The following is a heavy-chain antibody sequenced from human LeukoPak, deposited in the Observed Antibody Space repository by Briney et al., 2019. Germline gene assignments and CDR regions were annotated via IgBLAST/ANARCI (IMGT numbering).Heavy chain of an antibody. CDR1: GFTFSSYP. D-gene: IGHD3-3*01. CDR2: ISGSGGST. V-gene: IGHV3-23*01. J-gene: IGHJ3*02. CDR3: AKVGHSYDFWSGLHDAFDI. Sequence: GGSVRLSCSASGFTFSSYPMICVRHAPGKGLEWLSAISGSGGSTYYADSVKGRLTISHDNSTIILYLQMNSLRAQDTAVYYCAKVGHSYDFWSGLHDAFDIWGQGTMVTVSS.